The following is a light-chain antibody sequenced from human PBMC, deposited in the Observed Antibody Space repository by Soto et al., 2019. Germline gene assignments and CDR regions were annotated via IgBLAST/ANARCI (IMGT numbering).Light chain of an antibody. CDR3: QQYNSYPWT. CDR1: QSISSW. CDR2: KAS. J-gene: IGKJ1*01. Sequence: DIQMTQSPSTLSASVGDRVTITCRASQSISSWLAWYQQKPGKAPKLLIYKASSFESGVPSRSSGSGSGTEFTLTISSLQPDDFATYYCQQYNSYPWTFGQGTKVEIK. V-gene: IGKV1-5*03.